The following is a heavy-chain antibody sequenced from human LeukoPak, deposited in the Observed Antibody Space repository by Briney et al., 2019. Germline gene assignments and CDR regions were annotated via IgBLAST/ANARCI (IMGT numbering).Heavy chain of an antibody. Sequence: VGSLRLSCAASRFIFSKYAMSWVRQAPGKGLEWVSGISASGVYTYYADSVKGRFSISRDNSKNTLYLRMNSLRAEDTAIYYCAKDRNAWPTNFDSWGQGTLVTVSA. J-gene: IGHJ4*02. D-gene: IGHD5-24*01. CDR3: AKDRNAWPTNFDS. CDR2: ISASGVYT. CDR1: RFIFSKYA. V-gene: IGHV3-23*01.